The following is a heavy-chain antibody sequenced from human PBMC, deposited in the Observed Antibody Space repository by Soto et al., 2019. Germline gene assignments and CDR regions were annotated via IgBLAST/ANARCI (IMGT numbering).Heavy chain of an antibody. CDR1: GFTFSSYA. V-gene: IGHV3-33*08. J-gene: IGHJ4*02. CDR3: ARDRYPAIAAGEPDS. D-gene: IGHD6-13*01. Sequence: GGSLRLSCAASGFTFSSYAMSWVRQAPGKGLEWVAVIWYDGSNKYYADSVKGRFTISRDNSKNTLYLQMNSLRAEDTAVYYCARDRYPAIAAGEPDSWGQGPPVTVSS. CDR2: IWYDGSNK.